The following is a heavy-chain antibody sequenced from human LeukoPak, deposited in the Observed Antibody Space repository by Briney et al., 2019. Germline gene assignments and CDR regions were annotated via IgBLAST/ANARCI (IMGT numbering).Heavy chain of an antibody. CDR1: GFTLSTYW. D-gene: IGHD1-1*01. J-gene: IGHJ4*02. CDR3: VRTTYGDY. CDR2: VKPDGSEK. V-gene: IGHV3-7*02. Sequence: GGSLRLSCAASGFTLSTYWMTWVRQAPRKGLEWVAAVKPDGSEKYYVDSVKGRFTISRDNAKNSLYLQLSSLRAEDPAMYYCVRTTYGDYWGQGTLVTVSS.